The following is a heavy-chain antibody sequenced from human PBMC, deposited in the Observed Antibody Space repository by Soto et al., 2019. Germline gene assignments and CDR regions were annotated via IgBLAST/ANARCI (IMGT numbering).Heavy chain of an antibody. V-gene: IGHV4-59*08. J-gene: IGHJ5*02. CDR1: GGSISSYY. CDR3: ARLGAVAGPNGNWFDP. Sequence: SETLSLTCTVSGGSISSYYWSWIRQPPGKGLEWIGYICYSGSTNYNPSLKSRVTISVDTSKNQFSLKLSSVTAADTAVYYCARLGAVAGPNGNWFDPWGQGTLVTVSS. CDR2: ICYSGST. D-gene: IGHD6-19*01.